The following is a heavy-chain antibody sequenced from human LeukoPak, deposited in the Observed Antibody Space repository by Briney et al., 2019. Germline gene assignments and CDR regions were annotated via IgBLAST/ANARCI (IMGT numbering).Heavy chain of an antibody. CDR3: ARVDGSGPNAPNDC. V-gene: IGHV1-46*01. D-gene: IGHD3-10*01. CDR2: INPSGGST. Sequence: ASVTVSCKASGGTFSSYAISWVRQAPGQGLEWMGIINPSGGSTSYAQKFQGRVTITRDTPATTTYMELSSLRSEDTAVYYCARVDGSGPNAPNDCWGQGSLVAVSS. J-gene: IGHJ4*02. CDR1: GGTFSSYA.